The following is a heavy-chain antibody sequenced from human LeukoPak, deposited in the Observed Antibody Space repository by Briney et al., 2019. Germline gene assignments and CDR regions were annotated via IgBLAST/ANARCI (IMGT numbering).Heavy chain of an antibody. CDR1: GFTFSSYW. CDR3: AKEESYSGSYNWFDP. CDR2: ISGSGGST. D-gene: IGHD1-26*01. J-gene: IGHJ5*02. Sequence: PGGSLRLTCAASGFTFSSYWMSWVRQAPGKGLERVAAISGSGGSTYYADSVKGRFTISRDNSKNTLYLQMNSLRAEDTAVYYCAKEESYSGSYNWFDPWGQGTLVTVSS. V-gene: IGHV3-23*01.